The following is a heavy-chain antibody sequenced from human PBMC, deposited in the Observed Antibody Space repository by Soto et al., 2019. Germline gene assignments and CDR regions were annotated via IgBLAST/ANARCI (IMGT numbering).Heavy chain of an antibody. CDR2: IYWDDEE. D-gene: IGHD6-6*01. J-gene: IGHJ4*02. Sequence: QITLKESGPTLLKPTQTLTLTCTFSGFSLRSLGMAVGWIRQPPGRALEWVALIYWDDEEGYSPSLQSRLTITKDTSKNHVVLTMTTMDPVDTATYYCARRYDSSFDVWGQGIPVTVSS. CDR3: ARRYDSSFDV. V-gene: IGHV2-5*02. CDR1: GFSLRSLGMA.